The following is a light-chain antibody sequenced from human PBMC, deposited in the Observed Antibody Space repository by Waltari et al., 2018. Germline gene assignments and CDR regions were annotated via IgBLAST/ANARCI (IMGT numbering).Light chain of an antibody. Sequence: SYVLTQPPSVSVAPGKTAIITCGGNNIGTKSVQWYQQKPGQAPVLVIFHNGDRPSGIPERLSGSNSGDTATLTITRVEAGDEADYYCQVWDSDTDHFVFGTGTKINVL. V-gene: IGLV3-21*03. CDR1: NIGTKS. CDR3: QVWDSDTDHFV. J-gene: IGLJ1*01. CDR2: HNG.